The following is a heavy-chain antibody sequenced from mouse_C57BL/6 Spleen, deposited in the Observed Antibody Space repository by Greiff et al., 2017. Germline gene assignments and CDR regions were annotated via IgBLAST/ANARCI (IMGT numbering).Heavy chain of an antibody. V-gene: IGHV1-52*01. CDR3: ARSQGDYVLYYAMDY. Sequence: VQLQQPGAELVRPGSSVKLSCKASGYTFTSYWMHWVKQRPIQGLEWIGNIDPSDSETHYNQKFKDKATLTVDKSSSTAYMQLSSLTSEDSAVYYCARSQGDYVLYYAMDYWGQGTTLTVSS. J-gene: IGHJ2*01. CDR2: IDPSDSET. D-gene: IGHD2-1*01. CDR1: GYTFTSYW.